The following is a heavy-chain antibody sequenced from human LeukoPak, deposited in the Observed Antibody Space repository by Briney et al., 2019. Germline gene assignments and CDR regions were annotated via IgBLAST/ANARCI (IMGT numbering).Heavy chain of an antibody. D-gene: IGHD6-19*01. CDR3: ARDGYSSGGAMDY. CDR2: INPSGGST. V-gene: IGHV1-46*01. J-gene: IGHJ4*02. Sequence: ASVKVSCKASGGTFRNYVITWVRQAPGQGLEWMGIINPSGGSTSYAQKFQGRVTMTRDTSTSTVYMELSSLRSEDTAVYYCARDGYSSGGAMDYWGQGTLVT. CDR1: GGTFRNYV.